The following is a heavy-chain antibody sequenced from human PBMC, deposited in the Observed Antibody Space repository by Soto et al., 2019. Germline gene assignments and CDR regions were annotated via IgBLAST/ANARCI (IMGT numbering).Heavy chain of an antibody. V-gene: IGHV3-30*18. J-gene: IGHJ6*02. CDR3: AKGYCSARALGMDV. CDR1: GFTFSSYG. Sequence: PGGSLRLSCAASGFTFSSYGMHWVRQAPGKGLEWVAVISYDGSSKYYADSVKGRFTISRDNSKNTLYLQMNSLRAEDTAVYYCAKGYCSARALGMDVWGQGTTVTVSS. D-gene: IGHD2-21*01. CDR2: ISYDGSSK.